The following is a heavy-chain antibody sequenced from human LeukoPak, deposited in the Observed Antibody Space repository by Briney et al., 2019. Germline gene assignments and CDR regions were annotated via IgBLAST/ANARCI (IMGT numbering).Heavy chain of an antibody. CDR3: ARDEGATSLTIHRC. D-gene: IGHD1-26*01. J-gene: IGHJ4*02. Sequence: SVTVSRTASGGTFSSYAISWVRQAPGQGLEWMGGIIPIFGTANYAQKFQGRVTITADESTSTAYMELSSLRSEDTAVYYCARDEGATSLTIHRCWGQGTLVTVSS. CDR2: IIPIFGTA. V-gene: IGHV1-69*13. CDR1: GGTFSSYA.